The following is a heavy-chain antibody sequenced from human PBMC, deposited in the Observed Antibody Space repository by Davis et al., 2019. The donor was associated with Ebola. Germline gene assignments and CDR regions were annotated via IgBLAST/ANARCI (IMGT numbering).Heavy chain of an antibody. CDR3: AKSWDY. D-gene: IGHD6-13*01. J-gene: IGHJ4*02. CDR1: GFTFSSND. V-gene: IGHV3-23*01. CDR2: ITTSGANT. Sequence: PGGSLRLSCAASGFTFSSNDMSWVRQAPGKGLEWVSSITTSGANTYYADSVKGRFTISRDNSKNTLHLEMNRLRAEDTALYYCAKSWDYWGQGTLVTVSS.